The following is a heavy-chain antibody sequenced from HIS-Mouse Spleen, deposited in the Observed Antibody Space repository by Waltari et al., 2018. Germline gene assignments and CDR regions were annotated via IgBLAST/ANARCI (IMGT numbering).Heavy chain of an antibody. D-gene: IGHD6-13*01. J-gene: IGHJ2*01. CDR1: GGSIRRRSYY. Sequence: QLQLQESGPGLVKPSETLSLTCTFSGGSIRRRSYYWGWIRQPPGKGLEWIGSIYYSGSTYYNPSLKSRVTISVDTSKNQFSLKLSSVTAADTAVYYCAREIPYSSSWYDWYFDLWGRGTLVTVSS. CDR3: AREIPYSSSWYDWYFDL. V-gene: IGHV4-39*07. CDR2: IYYSGST.